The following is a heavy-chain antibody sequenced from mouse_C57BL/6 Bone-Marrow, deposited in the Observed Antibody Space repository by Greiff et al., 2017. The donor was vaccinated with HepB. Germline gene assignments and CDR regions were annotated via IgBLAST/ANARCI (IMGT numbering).Heavy chain of an antibody. D-gene: IGHD2-2*01. CDR3: AIEVIGVTPDGLWFAY. CDR1: GYTFTSYW. V-gene: IGHV1-74*01. CDR2: IHPSDSDT. J-gene: IGHJ3*01. Sequence: QVQLQQPGAELVKPGASVKVSCKASGYTFTSYWMHWVKQRPGQGLEWIGRIHPSDSDTNYNQKFKCKATLTVYKSSSTAYMQLRSLTSEDNAVYYCAIEVIGVTPDGLWFAYWGQGTLVTVSA.